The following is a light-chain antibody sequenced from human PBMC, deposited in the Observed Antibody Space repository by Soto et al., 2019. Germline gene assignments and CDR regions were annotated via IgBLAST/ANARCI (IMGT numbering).Light chain of an antibody. Sequence: DIQMTQSPSTLSASVGDRVTITCRASQSVSRWLVWYQQKPGKAPKLLIYKASTLESGVPSRFSGSGSGTEFTLAISSLQPDDSATYYCQQYNDNWTFGQGTKVEIK. J-gene: IGKJ1*01. CDR1: QSVSRW. CDR2: KAS. V-gene: IGKV1-5*03. CDR3: QQYNDNWT.